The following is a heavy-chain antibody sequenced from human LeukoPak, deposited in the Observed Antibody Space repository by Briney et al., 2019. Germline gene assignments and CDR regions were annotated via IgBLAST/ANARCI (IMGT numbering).Heavy chain of an antibody. CDR2: IYHCGST. D-gene: IGHD6-19*01. J-gene: IGHJ4*02. V-gene: IGHV4-38-2*02. Sequence: IPSETLSLTCTVSGYSISSGYYWGWIRQPPGKGLEWIGSIYHCGSTYYNPSLKSRVTISVDTSKNQFSLKLSSVTAADTAVYYCARGALPYWGWYGGSPLYYFDYWGQGTLVTVSS. CDR3: ARGALPYWGWYGGSPLYYFDY. CDR1: GYSISSGYY.